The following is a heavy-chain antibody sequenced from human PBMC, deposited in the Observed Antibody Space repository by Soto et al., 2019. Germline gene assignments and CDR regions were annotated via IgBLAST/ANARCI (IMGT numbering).Heavy chain of an antibody. J-gene: IGHJ6*02. CDR3: GRGRGFGESNDYYGMDV. CDR2: IYYSGST. Sequence: SETLSLTCTVSGGSISSYYWSWIRQPPGKGLEWIGYIYYSGSTNYNPSLKSRVTISVDTSKNQFSLKLSSVTAADTAVYYCGRGRGFGESNDYYGMDVWGQGTTVTVSS. CDR1: GGSISSYY. V-gene: IGHV4-59*08. D-gene: IGHD3-10*01.